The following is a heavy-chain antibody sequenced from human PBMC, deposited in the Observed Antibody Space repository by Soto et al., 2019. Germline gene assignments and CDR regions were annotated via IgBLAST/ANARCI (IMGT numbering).Heavy chain of an antibody. CDR3: ASVVVVPAANNWFDL. D-gene: IGHD2-2*01. CDR1: GGTFSSYA. Sequence: SVKVSCKASGGTFSSYAISWVRQAPGQGLEWMGWIIPIFGTANYAQKFQGRVTNTADKSTSTAYMELSSLRSEEMAVYYCASVVVVPAANNWFDLLRQATLVTVSS. CDR2: IIPIFGTA. J-gene: IGHJ5*02. V-gene: IGHV1-69*06.